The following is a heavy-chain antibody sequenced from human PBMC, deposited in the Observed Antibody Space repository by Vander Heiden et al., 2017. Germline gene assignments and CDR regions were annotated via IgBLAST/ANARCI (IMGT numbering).Heavy chain of an antibody. Sequence: QVQLQESGPGLVKPSQTLSLPCTVSGGSISSGGYYWSWIRQHPGKGLEWIGYIYYSGSTYYNPSLKSRVTISVDTSKNQFSLKLSSVTAADTAVYYCARDSRAPYCSSTSCLDYYYYYGMDVWGQGTTVTVSS. CDR3: ARDSRAPYCSSTSCLDYYYYYGMDV. V-gene: IGHV4-31*03. D-gene: IGHD2-2*01. CDR2: IYYSGST. J-gene: IGHJ6*02. CDR1: GGSISSGGYY.